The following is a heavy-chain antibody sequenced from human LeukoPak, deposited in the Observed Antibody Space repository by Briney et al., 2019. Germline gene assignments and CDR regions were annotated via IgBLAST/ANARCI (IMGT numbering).Heavy chain of an antibody. D-gene: IGHD1-14*01. CDR3: ARARTLPSYFDY. J-gene: IGHJ4*02. Sequence: PSETLSLTCTVSGDSVSTDTYCWSWIRQPPGKGLEWIGYIYYSGSTNYNPSLKSRVTIPVDTSNNQFSLKLSSVTAADTAVYYCARARTLPSYFDYWGQGTLVTVSS. CDR2: IYYSGST. V-gene: IGHV4-61*01. CDR1: GDSVSTDTYC.